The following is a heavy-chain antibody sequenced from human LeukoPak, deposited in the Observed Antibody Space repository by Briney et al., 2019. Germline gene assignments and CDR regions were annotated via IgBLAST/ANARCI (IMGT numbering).Heavy chain of an antibody. Sequence: SETLSLTCAVYGGSFSGYYWSWIRQPPGKGREWIGEINHRGSTNYNPSLKSRVTISVNTSKNQFSLKLSSVTAADTAVYYCECGRVVVPAANFPFDYWGQGTLVTVSS. V-gene: IGHV4-34*01. J-gene: IGHJ4*02. D-gene: IGHD2-2*01. CDR3: ECGRVVVPAANFPFDY. CDR2: INHRGST. CDR1: GGSFSGYY.